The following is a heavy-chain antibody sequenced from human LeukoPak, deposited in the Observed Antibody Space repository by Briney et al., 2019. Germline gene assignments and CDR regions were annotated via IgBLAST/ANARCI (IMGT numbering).Heavy chain of an antibody. J-gene: IGHJ4*02. D-gene: IGHD2-2*01. CDR1: GYTFTGYY. V-gene: IGHV1-2*02. CDR3: ASAPGYCSSTSCYPYGSFDY. CDR2: INPNSGGT. Sequence: GASVKVSCKASGYTFTGYYMHWVRQAPGQGLEWMGWINPNSGGTNYAQKFQGRVTMTRDTSISTAHMELSRLRSDDTAVYYCASAPGYCSSTSCYPYGSFDYWGQGTLVTVSS.